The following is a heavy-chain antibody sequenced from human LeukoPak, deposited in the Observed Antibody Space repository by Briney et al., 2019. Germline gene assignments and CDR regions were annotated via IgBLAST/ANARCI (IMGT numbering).Heavy chain of an antibody. CDR2: IYSGGDT. CDR1: GFIVSDNY. Sequence: PGVSLRLSCAASGFIVSDNYMAWVRQAPGKGLEWVSLIYSGGDTHYAASVRGRFTISRDNSRNTLYLQMDSLRAEDTALYYCARDDTAFDIWGQGTMVTVSS. J-gene: IGHJ3*02. V-gene: IGHV3-53*01. CDR3: ARDDTAFDI.